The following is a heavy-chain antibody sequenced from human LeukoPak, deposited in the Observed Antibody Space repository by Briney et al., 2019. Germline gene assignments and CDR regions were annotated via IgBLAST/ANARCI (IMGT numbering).Heavy chain of an antibody. CDR1: GYRFTNYW. CDR3: ARRTTGTKRFDY. D-gene: IGHD1-1*01. Sequence: PGESLKISCKGSGYRFTNYWIGWVRRMPGKGLEWMGIIYPGDSDTRYSPSFQGQVTISVDKSISTAHLQWSSLKASDTAMYYCARRTTGTKRFDYWGQGTLVTVSS. V-gene: IGHV5-51*01. CDR2: IYPGDSDT. J-gene: IGHJ4*02.